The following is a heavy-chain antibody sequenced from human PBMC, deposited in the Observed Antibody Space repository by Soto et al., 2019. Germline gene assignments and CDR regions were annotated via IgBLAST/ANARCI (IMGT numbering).Heavy chain of an antibody. V-gene: IGHV4-34*01. D-gene: IGHD6-6*01. CDR3: ARTSRFDC. Sequence: QVQLQQWGAGLLKPSETLSLTCAVYCGSFSSYYWSWIRQPPGKGLEWIGEINHSGSTNYNPSLKSPVTMSVDTSQNQFSLKLSSVTAADTAVYYCARTSRFDCWGQGTLVTVSS. CDR2: INHSGST. J-gene: IGHJ4*02. CDR1: CGSFSSYY.